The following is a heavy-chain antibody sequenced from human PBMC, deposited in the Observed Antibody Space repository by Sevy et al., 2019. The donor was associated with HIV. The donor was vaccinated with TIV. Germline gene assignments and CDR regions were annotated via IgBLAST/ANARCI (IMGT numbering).Heavy chain of an antibody. CDR2: IRYDGSNK. CDR1: GFTLSSYG. V-gene: IGHV3-33*01. CDR3: ARDRLGITISAGWGGGMDV. D-gene: IGHD3-3*01. Sequence: GGSLRLSCAASGFTLSSYGMHWVRQAPGKGLEWVAVIRYDGSNKYYADSVKGRFTISRDNSKNTLYLQMNNLRAEDTAVYYCARDRLGITISAGWGGGMDVWGQWTTVTVSS. J-gene: IGHJ6*02.